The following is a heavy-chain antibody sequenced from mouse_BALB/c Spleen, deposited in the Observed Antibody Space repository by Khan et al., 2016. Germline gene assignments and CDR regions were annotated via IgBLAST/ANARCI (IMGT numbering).Heavy chain of an antibody. J-gene: IGHJ2*01. D-gene: IGHD6-1*01. CDR1: GYSITSAYA. V-gene: IGHV3-2*02. CDR2: ITSSGLT. CDR3: ESSGNYFAY. Sequence: EVQLQEPGPGLVKPSQSLSLTCTVTGYSITSAYAWNWFRQFPGNKLELIGYITSSGLTSFNPSLKSRTSITRDTSKNQFFLQLKSVTTEDTATYNCESSGNYFAYWGQGTTLTVSA.